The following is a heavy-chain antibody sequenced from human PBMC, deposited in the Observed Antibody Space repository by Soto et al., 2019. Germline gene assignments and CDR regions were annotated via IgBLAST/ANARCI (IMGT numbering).Heavy chain of an antibody. D-gene: IGHD6-13*01. J-gene: IGHJ2*01. V-gene: IGHV1-69*12. CDR3: ARAKRGYPEVNSWYFDL. CDR1: GGTFSSYA. CDR2: IIPIFGTA. Sequence: QVQLVQSGAEVKKPGSSVKVSCKASGGTFSSYAISWVRQAPGQGLEWMGGIIPIFGTANYAQKFQGRVTITADESTSTDYMELSSLRSEDTAVYYCARAKRGYPEVNSWYFDLWGRGTLVTVSS.